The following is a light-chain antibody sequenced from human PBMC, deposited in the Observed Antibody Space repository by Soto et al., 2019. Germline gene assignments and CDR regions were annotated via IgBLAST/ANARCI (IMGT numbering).Light chain of an antibody. Sequence: ALTQPASVSWSPGQSITISCTGTSSDVGGYNYVSWYQQHPGKAPKLMIYEVSNRPSGGSNRFSGSKSGNTASLTISGLQAEDEADYYCSSYTSSSTYVFGTGTKVTVL. CDR2: EVS. V-gene: IGLV2-14*01. CDR3: SSYTSSSTYV. J-gene: IGLJ1*01. CDR1: SSDVGGYNY.